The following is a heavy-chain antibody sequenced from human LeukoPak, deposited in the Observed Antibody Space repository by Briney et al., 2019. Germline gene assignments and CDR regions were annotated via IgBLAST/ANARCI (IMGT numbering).Heavy chain of an antibody. CDR1: GFSFSSYG. CDR3: ARDSRINMIVVNAFDI. Sequence: GGSLRLSCAGSGFSFSSYGMHWVRQAPGKGLEWMAFIRSDGSNKYYADSVKGRFTISRDNSKNTLYLQMNSLRAEDTAVYYCARDSRINMIVVNAFDIWGQGTMVTVSS. D-gene: IGHD3-22*01. V-gene: IGHV3-30*02. CDR2: IRSDGSNK. J-gene: IGHJ3*02.